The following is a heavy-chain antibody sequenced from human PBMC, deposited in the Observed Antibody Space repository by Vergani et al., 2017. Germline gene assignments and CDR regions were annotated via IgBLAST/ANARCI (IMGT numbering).Heavy chain of an antibody. J-gene: IGHJ4*02. Sequence: EVQLLESGGGLVQPGGSLRLSCAASGFTFSSYAMSWVRQAPGKGLEWVSAISGSGGSTYYADSVKGRFTISRDNSKNTLYLQMTSLRAEDTAVYYCAKDHMVRGAPLYYSAYWGQGSPVTVIS. CDR3: AKDHMVRGAPLYYSAY. CDR2: ISGSGGST. CDR1: GFTFSSYA. D-gene: IGHD3-10*01. V-gene: IGHV3-23*01.